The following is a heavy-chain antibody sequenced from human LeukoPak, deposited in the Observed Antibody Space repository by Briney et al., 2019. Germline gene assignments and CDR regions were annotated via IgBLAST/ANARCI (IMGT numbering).Heavy chain of an antibody. D-gene: IGHD2-2*01. CDR1: GYTFTSYG. CDR3: ARGEPMVVVPAAMVSNDY. CDR2: ISAYNGNT. V-gene: IGHV1-18*01. J-gene: IGHJ4*02. Sequence: ASVKVSCKASGYTFTSYGISWVRQAPGQGLEWMGWISAYNGNTNYAQKLQGRVTMTTGTYTSTDYMELMSLRSDDTAVYYCARGEPMVVVPAAMVSNDYWGQGTLVTVSS.